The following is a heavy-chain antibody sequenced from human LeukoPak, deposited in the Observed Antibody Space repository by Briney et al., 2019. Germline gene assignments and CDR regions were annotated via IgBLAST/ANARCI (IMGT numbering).Heavy chain of an antibody. Sequence: SETLSLTCAVYGGSFSGYYWSWIRQPPGKGLEWMGEINHSGSTNYNPSLKSRVTISVDTSKNQFSLKLRSVTAADTAVYYCARRLGGGYDILTGPGKTGFDYWGQGTLVTVSS. CDR1: GGSFSGYY. V-gene: IGHV4-34*01. CDR3: ARRLGGGYDILTGPGKTGFDY. CDR2: INHSGST. D-gene: IGHD3-9*01. J-gene: IGHJ4*02.